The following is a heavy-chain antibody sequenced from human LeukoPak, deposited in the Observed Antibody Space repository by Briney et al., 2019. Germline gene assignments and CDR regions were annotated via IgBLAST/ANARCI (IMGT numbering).Heavy chain of an antibody. J-gene: IGHJ5*02. V-gene: IGHV4-39*01. CDR3: ARYGVNFWSGYENWFDP. CDR2: IYYSGST. CDR1: GGSISSSSYY. D-gene: IGHD3-3*01. Sequence: SETLSLTCTVSGGSISSSSYYWGWIRQPPGKGLEWIGSIYYSGSTYYNPSLKSRVTISVDTSKNQFSLKLSSVTAADTAVYYCARYGVNFWSGYENWFDPWGQGTLVTVSS.